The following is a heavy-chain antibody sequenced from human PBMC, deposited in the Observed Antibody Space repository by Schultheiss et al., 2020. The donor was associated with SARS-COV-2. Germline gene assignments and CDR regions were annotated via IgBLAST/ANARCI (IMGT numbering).Heavy chain of an antibody. CDR1: GFTVSSNY. V-gene: IGHV3-53*01. J-gene: IGHJ3*02. CDR3: ASGTLRFLEWLLQDAFDI. Sequence: GGSLRLSCAASGFTVSSNYMSWVRQAPGKGLEWVSVIYSGGSTYYADSVKGRFTISRDNSKNTLYLQMNSLRAEDTAVYYCASGTLRFLEWLLQDAFDIWGQGTMVTVSS. CDR2: IYSGGST. D-gene: IGHD3-3*01.